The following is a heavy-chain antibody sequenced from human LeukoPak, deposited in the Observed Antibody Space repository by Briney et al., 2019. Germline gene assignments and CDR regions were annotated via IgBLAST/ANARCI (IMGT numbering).Heavy chain of an antibody. Sequence: GGSLRLSCAAPGFTFSSYSMNWVRQTPGKGLEWVSSISSSSSYIYYADSVKGRFTISRDNAKNSLYLQMNSLRAEDTAVYYCARINYGDYGYWGQGTLVTVSS. J-gene: IGHJ4*02. V-gene: IGHV3-21*01. D-gene: IGHD4-17*01. CDR1: GFTFSSYS. CDR2: ISSSSSYI. CDR3: ARINYGDYGY.